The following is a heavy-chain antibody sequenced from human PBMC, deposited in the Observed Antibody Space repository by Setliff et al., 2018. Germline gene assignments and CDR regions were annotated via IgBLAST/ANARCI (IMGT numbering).Heavy chain of an antibody. Sequence: RLSCAASGFAFNSYGIHWVRHTPGKGLEWVAYIRYDGSKKDYADYVRGRFTISRDDSKNTVSLQVNSLRADDTGVYYCAKEIQPRLGPVYDSSGLAFDYWGQGTLVTVSS. CDR2: IRYDGSKK. J-gene: IGHJ4*01. D-gene: IGHD3-22*01. V-gene: IGHV3-30*02. CDR1: GFAFNSYG. CDR3: AKEIQPRLGPVYDSSGLAFDY.